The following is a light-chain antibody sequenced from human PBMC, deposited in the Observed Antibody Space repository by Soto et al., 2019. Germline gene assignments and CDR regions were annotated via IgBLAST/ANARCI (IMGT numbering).Light chain of an antibody. J-gene: IGKJ4*01. V-gene: IGKV3-20*01. Sequence: EIVLTQAPDTLSLSPGERATLSCRASQSVRNNYLAWYQQKPGQAPRLLIYGASSRATGIPDRFSGSVSGTDFTLTISRLEPEDFAVYYCQQYNNWPPSLTFGGGTKVEIK. CDR1: QSVRNNY. CDR2: GAS. CDR3: QQYNNWPPSLT.